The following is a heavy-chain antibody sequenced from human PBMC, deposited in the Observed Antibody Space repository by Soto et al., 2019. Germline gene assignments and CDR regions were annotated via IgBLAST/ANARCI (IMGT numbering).Heavy chain of an antibody. CDR1: GGSVTTSNW. CDR2: IHHSGKT. D-gene: IGHD2-21*02. V-gene: IGHV4-4*02. J-gene: IGHJ4*02. Sequence: QVHLLESGPGLVRPSGTLSLTCAVSGGSVTTSNWWSWVHQPPGRGLEWIGEIHHSGKTNYKPSLKSRATISLDKSQSQFSLEVKSVTAAATAIYFCASNGALGGDTRAEQWGQGRLVTVSS. CDR3: ASNGALGGDTRAEQ.